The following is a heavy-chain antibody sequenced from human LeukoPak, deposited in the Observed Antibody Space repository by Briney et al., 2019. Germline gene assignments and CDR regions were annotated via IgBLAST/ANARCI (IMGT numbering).Heavy chain of an antibody. CDR3: ARLRWFGEFDY. D-gene: IGHD3-10*01. V-gene: IGHV4-39*01. CDR1: GGSISSSSYY. CDR2: IYYSGST. Sequence: SETLSLTYTVSGGSISSSSYYWGWIRQPPGKGLEWIGSIYYSGSTYYNPSLKSRVTISVDTSKNQFSLKLSSVTAADTAVYYCARLRWFGEFDYWGQGTLVTVSS. J-gene: IGHJ4*02.